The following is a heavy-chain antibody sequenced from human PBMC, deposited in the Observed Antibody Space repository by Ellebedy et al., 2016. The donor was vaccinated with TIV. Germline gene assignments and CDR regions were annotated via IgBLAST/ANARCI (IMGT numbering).Heavy chain of an antibody. Sequence: SETLSLTCTVSGGSISSGGYYWSWIRQHPGKGLEWIGYIYYSGSTYYNPSLKSRVTISVDTSKNQFSLKLSSVTAADTAVYYCARGKLSNYYHSSGRDGDYWGQGTLVTVSS. J-gene: IGHJ4*02. V-gene: IGHV4-31*03. CDR2: IYYSGST. D-gene: IGHD3-22*01. CDR3: ARGKLSNYYHSSGRDGDY. CDR1: GGSISSGGYY.